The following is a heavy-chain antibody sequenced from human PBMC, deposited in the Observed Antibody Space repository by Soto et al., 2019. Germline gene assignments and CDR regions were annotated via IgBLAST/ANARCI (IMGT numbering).Heavy chain of an antibody. J-gene: IGHJ5*02. CDR1: GGSISGEGYY. CDR3: ASAWTDPAGWANWFDR. V-gene: IGHV4-31*03. Sequence: QVQLQESGPGLVEPSQTLSLTCTVSGGSISGEGYYWSWIRQYSGRGLEWIGYVHYSGSTYFNPSLKSRVTISVDTSKTQFFLKLTSVTAPDTDVYYGASAWTDPAGWANWFDRWGQGTLVTVSS. D-gene: IGHD6-13*01. CDR2: VHYSGST.